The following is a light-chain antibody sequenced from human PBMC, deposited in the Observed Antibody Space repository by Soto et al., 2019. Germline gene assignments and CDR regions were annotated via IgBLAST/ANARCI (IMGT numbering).Light chain of an antibody. J-gene: IGKJ1*01. V-gene: IGKV3-20*01. CDR2: GAS. Sequence: EIVLTQSPGTLSLSPGERATLSCRASQSVSSTYLAWYQQKPGQAPRLLIYGASSRATGIPDRFSGSGSGTDFTLTISRLEPEDFAVYYCHQYGSSHQTFGQGTKVELK. CDR3: HQYGSSHQT. CDR1: QSVSSTY.